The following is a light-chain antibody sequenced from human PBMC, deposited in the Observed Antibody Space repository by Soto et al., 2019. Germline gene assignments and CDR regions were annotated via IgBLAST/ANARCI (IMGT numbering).Light chain of an antibody. J-gene: IGLJ1*01. CDR2: EVS. CDR1: SSDVGGYNY. CDR3: SSYTSIITLYV. Sequence: QSVLTQPASASGSPGQSITISCTGTSSDVGGYNYVSWYQQHPGKAPKLMIYEVSNRPSGVSNRFSGSKSGNTASLTISGLQAEGEADYYCSSYTSIITLYVFGSGTKV. V-gene: IGLV2-14*01.